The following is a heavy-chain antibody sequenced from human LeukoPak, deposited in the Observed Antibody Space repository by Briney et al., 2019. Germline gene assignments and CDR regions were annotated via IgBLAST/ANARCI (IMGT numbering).Heavy chain of an antibody. CDR1: GGSFSGYY. Sequence: SETLSLTCAVYGGSFSGYYWSWIRQPPGKGPEWIGEINHSGSTYYNPSLKSRVTISVDTSKNQFSLKLSSVTAADTAVYYCARHQVSWSSSLYYFDYWGQGTLVTVSS. V-gene: IGHV4-34*01. CDR3: ARHQVSWSSSLYYFDY. D-gene: IGHD6-13*01. J-gene: IGHJ4*02. CDR2: INHSGST.